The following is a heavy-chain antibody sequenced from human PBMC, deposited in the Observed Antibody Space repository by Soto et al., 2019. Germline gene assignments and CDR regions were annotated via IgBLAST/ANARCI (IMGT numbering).Heavy chain of an antibody. V-gene: IGHV3-13*01. J-gene: IGHJ4*02. CDR3: ARGQEVGAHFFDA. D-gene: IGHD2-15*01. CDR1: GFTFSGFD. CDR2: IGTAGDT. Sequence: GGSLRLSCEASGFTFSGFDMHWVRHPTGKGLEWVSTIGTAGDTYYAVSVKGRFTISRANAKNSLSLQMNSLRAGDTAVYFCARGQEVGAHFFDAWGQGTQVTVSS.